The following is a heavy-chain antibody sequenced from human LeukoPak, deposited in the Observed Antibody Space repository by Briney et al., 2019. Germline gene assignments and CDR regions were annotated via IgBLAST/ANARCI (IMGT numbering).Heavy chain of an antibody. CDR3: ATVSCSSTSCYGLKVHWFDP. V-gene: IGHV1-24*01. J-gene: IGHJ5*02. CDR1: GYTLTELS. D-gene: IGHD2-2*01. CDR2: FDPEDGEP. Sequence: ASVKVSCKVSGYTLTELSMHWVRQAPGKGLEWMGGFDPEDGEPIYAQKFQGRVTMTEVTSTDTAYMELSSLRSEDTAVYYCATVSCSSTSCYGLKVHWFDPWGQGTLVTVSS.